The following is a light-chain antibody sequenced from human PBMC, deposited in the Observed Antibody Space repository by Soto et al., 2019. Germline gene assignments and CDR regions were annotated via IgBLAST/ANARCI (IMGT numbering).Light chain of an antibody. CDR1: QSVRSSN. CDR2: GAS. J-gene: IGKJ2*01. CDR3: QQYNNWPYT. Sequence: EIVFTQSPVTLPLSPGERATLSCRASQSVRSSNLAWYQQKPGQAPRLLIYGASTRATGIPARFSGSGSGTDFTLTLSSLQAEDFAVYYCQQYNNWPYTFGQGTKVDIK. V-gene: IGKV3-15*01.